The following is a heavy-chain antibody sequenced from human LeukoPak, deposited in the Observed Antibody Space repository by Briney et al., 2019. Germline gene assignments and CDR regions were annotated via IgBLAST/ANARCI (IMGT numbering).Heavy chain of an antibody. Sequence: PSETLSLTCAVYGGSFSGYYWSWIRQPPGKGLEWIGEINHSGSTNYNPALKSRVTISVDTSKNQSSLKLSSVTAADTAVYYCARGPYYYDSSGYYRQYNWFDPWGQGTLVTVSS. CDR3: ARGPYYYDSSGYYRQYNWFDP. V-gene: IGHV4-34*01. J-gene: IGHJ5*02. CDR2: INHSGST. D-gene: IGHD3-22*01. CDR1: GGSFSGYY.